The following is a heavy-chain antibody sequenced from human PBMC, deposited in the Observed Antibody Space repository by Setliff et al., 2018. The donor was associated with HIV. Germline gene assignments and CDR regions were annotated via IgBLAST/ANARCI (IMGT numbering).Heavy chain of an antibody. Sequence: ASVKVSCKASGYTFTRSDINWVRQAMGHGLEWMGWVNPKSGDAVHTQKFQDRLTITRNTSTHTVYMEPGGLTPEDTAVYFCARSGPRDYDYWNNQPRRYFDLWGRGTPVTVSS. CDR1: GYTFTRSD. CDR2: VNPKSGDA. J-gene: IGHJ2*01. CDR3: ARSGPRDYDYWNNQPRRYFDL. V-gene: IGHV1-8*03. D-gene: IGHD3-16*01.